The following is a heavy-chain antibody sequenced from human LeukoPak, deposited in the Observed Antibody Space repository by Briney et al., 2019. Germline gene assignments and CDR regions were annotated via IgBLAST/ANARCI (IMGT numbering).Heavy chain of an antibody. V-gene: IGHV3-23*01. J-gene: IGHJ4*02. CDR2: IRGSGGST. CDR3: AKAGQYYYDSSGYFADY. Sequence: GGSLRLSCAASGFTFSSYAMSWVRQAPGKGLEWVSAIRGSGGSTYYADSVKGRFTISRDNSKNTLYLQMNSLRAEDTAVYYCAKAGQYYYDSSGYFADYWGQGTLVTVSS. D-gene: IGHD3-22*01. CDR1: GFTFSSYA.